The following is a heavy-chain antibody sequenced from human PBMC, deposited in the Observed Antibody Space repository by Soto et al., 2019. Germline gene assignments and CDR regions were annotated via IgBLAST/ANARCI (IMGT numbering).Heavy chain of an antibody. CDR3: ARNYMDV. J-gene: IGHJ6*03. CDR1: GYTFTSYD. Sequence: ASVKVSCKASGYTFTSYDINWVRQATGQGLEWMGWMNASSGNTRYAQKFQGRVTITRDTSASTAYMELSSLRSEDTAVYYCARNYMDVWGKGTTVTVSS. CDR2: MNASSGNT. V-gene: IGHV1-8*01.